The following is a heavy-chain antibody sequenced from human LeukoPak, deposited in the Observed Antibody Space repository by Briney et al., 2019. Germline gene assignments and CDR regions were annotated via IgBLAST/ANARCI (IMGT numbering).Heavy chain of an antibody. CDR1: GGSISSSSYY. Sequence: PSETLSLTCTVSGGSISSSSYYWGWIRQPPGKGLEWIGSIYYSGSTYYNPSLKSRVTISVDTSKNQFSLKLSSATAADTAVYYCAREALSAKLRYFDYWGQGTLVTVSS. D-gene: IGHD3-9*01. CDR3: AREALSAKLRYFDY. CDR2: IYYSGST. V-gene: IGHV4-39*07. J-gene: IGHJ4*02.